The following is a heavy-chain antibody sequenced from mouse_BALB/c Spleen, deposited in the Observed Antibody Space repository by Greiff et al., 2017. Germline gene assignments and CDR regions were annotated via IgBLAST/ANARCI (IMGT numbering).Heavy chain of an antibody. J-gene: IGHJ3*01. D-gene: IGHD1-1*01. CDR1: GFNIKDTY. CDR2: IDPANGNT. V-gene: IGHV14-3*02. Sequence: VQLQQSGAELVKPGASVKLSCTASGFNIKDTYMHWVKQRPEQGLEWIGRIDPANGNTKYDPKFQGKATITADTSSNTAYLQLSSLTSEDTAVYYCARYYYGNAWFAYWGQGTLVTVSA. CDR3: ARYYYGNAWFAY.